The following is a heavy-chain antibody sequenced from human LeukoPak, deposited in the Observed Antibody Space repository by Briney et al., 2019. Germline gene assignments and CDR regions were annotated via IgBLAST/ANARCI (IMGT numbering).Heavy chain of an antibody. J-gene: IGHJ5*02. CDR1: GYTFTSHG. V-gene: IGHV1-18*01. CDR3: ARGLYSYAP. Sequence: GASVKVSCKASGYTFTSHGITWVRQAPGQGLEWMGWISVYNGNTNYAQKVQARVTMTTDTSTSTAYMELSRLRSVDTAVYYCARGLYSYAPWGQGTLVTVSS. D-gene: IGHD5-18*01. CDR2: ISVYNGNT.